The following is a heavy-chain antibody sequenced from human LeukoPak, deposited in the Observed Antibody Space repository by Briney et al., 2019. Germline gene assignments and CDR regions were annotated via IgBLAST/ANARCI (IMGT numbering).Heavy chain of an antibody. CDR2: ISGSGGST. J-gene: IGHJ4*02. V-gene: IGHV3-23*01. CDR1: GFTFSSSA. D-gene: IGHD3-10*01. CDR3: ARGGGGFDY. Sequence: GGSLRLSCAASGFTFSSSAMSWVRQAPGKGLEWVSAISGSGGSTYYADSVKGRFTVSRDNSKNTLYLQMNSLRAEDTAVYYCARGGGGFDYWGQGTLVTVSS.